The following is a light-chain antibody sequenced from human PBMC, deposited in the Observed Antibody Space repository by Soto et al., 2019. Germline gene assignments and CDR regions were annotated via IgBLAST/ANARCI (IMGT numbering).Light chain of an antibody. CDR2: GAS. Sequence: EIVMTQSPASLSVSPGDGATLSCWASRIVATNVAGSQQKPGQGPRLLIHGASPRAAGVPARFSGSGSGTDFTLTISSLQSEDFAVYYCQQYHNWPPQYTFGQGTELQIK. CDR1: RIVATN. J-gene: IGKJ2*01. V-gene: IGKV3-15*01. CDR3: QQYHNWPPQYT.